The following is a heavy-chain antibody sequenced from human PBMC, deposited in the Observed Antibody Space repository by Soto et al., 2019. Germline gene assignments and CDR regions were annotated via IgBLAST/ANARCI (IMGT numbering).Heavy chain of an antibody. D-gene: IGHD6-13*01. Sequence: PSDTLSLTCTVSGGSISSGGYYWSWIRQHPGKGLEWIGYIYYSGSTYYNPSLKSRVTISVDTSKNQFSLKLSSVTAADTAVYYCARLVEQQLVGWWFDPWGQGTLVTVSS. CDR3: ARLVEQQLVGWWFDP. V-gene: IGHV4-31*03. CDR2: IYYSGST. J-gene: IGHJ5*02. CDR1: GGSISSGGYY.